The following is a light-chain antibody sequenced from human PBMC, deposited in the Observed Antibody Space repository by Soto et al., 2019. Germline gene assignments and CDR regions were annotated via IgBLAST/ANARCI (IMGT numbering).Light chain of an antibody. CDR1: QSVSSS. Sequence: EIVMTQSPTTLSVSPGERVTLSCRASQSVSSSLAWYHQKPGQAPRLLIYGASTRAIGIPARFSGSGSGTEFTLTISSLQSEDFAVYYCQQYKTWPKTFGRGTKVDIK. J-gene: IGKJ1*01. CDR2: GAS. V-gene: IGKV3-15*01. CDR3: QQYKTWPKT.